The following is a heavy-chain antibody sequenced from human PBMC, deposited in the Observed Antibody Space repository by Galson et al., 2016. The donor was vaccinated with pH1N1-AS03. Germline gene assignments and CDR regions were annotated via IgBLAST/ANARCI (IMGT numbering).Heavy chain of an antibody. Sequence: SVKVSCKASGYIFTGFYVHWVRQAPGQGLEWMGWINTDSGVTNFAQKFEAWVTMTRDTSVSTAYMELYGLKSDDTAVYYCARDPRGPCTSATCPTTYYFGMDVWGQGTTVIVSS. V-gene: IGHV1-2*04. CDR3: ARDPRGPCTSATCPTTYYFGMDV. D-gene: IGHD2-2*01. CDR2: INTDSGVT. CDR1: GYIFTGFY. J-gene: IGHJ6*02.